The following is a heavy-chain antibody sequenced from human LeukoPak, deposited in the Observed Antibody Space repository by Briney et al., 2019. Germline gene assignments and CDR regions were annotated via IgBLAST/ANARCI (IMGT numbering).Heavy chain of an antibody. CDR2: INPNSGGT. V-gene: IGHV1-2*02. J-gene: IGHJ5*02. D-gene: IGHD2-15*01. CDR3: ARVGYCSGGSCYKYNWFDP. CDR1: GYTFTSYD. Sequence: ASVKVSCKASGYTFTSYDISWVRQAPGQGLEWMGWINPNSGGTNYAQKFQGRVTMTRDTSISTAYMELSRLRSDDTAVYYCARVGYCSGGSCYKYNWFDPWGQGTLVTVSS.